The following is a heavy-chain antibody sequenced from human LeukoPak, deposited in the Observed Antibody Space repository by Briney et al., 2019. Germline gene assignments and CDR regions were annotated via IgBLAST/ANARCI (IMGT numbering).Heavy chain of an antibody. CDR3: ARGSKAAPGTFDY. V-gene: IGHV4-59*01. CDR2: IYYTGST. Sequence: SETLSLTCTVSDGSISSYYWSWIRQPPGKGLEWIGYIYYTGSTDYNPSLKSRVAISVDTSKNQFSLKLSSVTAADTAVYYCARGSKAAPGTFDYWGQGTLVTVSS. CDR1: DGSISSYY. D-gene: IGHD6-13*01. J-gene: IGHJ4*02.